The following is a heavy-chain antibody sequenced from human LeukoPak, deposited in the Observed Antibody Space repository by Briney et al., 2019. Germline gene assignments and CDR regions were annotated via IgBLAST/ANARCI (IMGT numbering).Heavy chain of an antibody. V-gene: IGHV3-21*01. CDR2: ISSSSSYI. Sequence: GGSLRLSCAASGFTFSSYTMNWVRQAPGKGLEGVSSISSSSSYIYYADSVKGRFTISRDNAKNSLYLQMNSLRAEDTAVYYCARGSRITMVRGVNGMDVWGQGTTVTVSS. D-gene: IGHD3-10*01. CDR3: ARGSRITMVRGVNGMDV. J-gene: IGHJ6*02. CDR1: GFTFSSYT.